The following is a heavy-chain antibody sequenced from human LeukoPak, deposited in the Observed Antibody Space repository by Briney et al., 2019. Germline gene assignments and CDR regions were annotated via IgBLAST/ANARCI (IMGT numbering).Heavy chain of an antibody. Sequence: SGPTLVKPTQTLTLTCTFSGFSLSTSGVGVGWIRQPPGKALEWLGIIYWNDDRRYSTSLKSRLTITKDTSKTQVVLTMTNVDPVDTATYYCAHRAYYDISGYYFRPFLGLPDFAYGGQGTLVTVSS. D-gene: IGHD3-22*01. CDR2: IYWNDDR. V-gene: IGHV2-5*01. CDR1: GFSLSTSGVG. CDR3: AHRAYYDISGYYFRPFLGLPDFAY. J-gene: IGHJ4*02.